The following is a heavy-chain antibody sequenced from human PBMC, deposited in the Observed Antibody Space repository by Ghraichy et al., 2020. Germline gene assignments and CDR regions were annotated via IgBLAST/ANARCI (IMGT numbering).Heavy chain of an antibody. CDR1: GFTFSSYA. J-gene: IGHJ6*02. D-gene: IGHD6-19*01. CDR3: AKFVGGWSRRYYYYGMDV. V-gene: IGHV3-23*01. Sequence: GESLNISCAASGFTFSSYAMSWVRQAPGKGLEWVSAISGSGGSTYYADSVKGRFTISRDNSKNTLYLQMNSLRAEDTAVYYCAKFVGGWSRRYYYYGMDVWGQGTTVTVSS. CDR2: ISGSGGST.